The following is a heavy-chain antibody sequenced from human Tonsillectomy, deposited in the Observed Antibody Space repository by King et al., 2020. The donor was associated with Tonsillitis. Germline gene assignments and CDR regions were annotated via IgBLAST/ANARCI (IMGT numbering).Heavy chain of an antibody. Sequence: VQLVEFGGGLVQPGRSLRLSCAASGFTFDDYAMHWVRQAPGKGLEWVSGISWNSGSIGYADSVKGRFTISRDNAKNSLYLQMNSLRAEDTALYYCAKDLATKNYYDRSGYLDYWGQGSLVTVSS. V-gene: IGHV3-9*01. CDR2: ISWNSGSI. CDR1: GFTFDDYA. CDR3: AKDLATKNYYDRSGYLDY. J-gene: IGHJ4*02. D-gene: IGHD3-22*01.